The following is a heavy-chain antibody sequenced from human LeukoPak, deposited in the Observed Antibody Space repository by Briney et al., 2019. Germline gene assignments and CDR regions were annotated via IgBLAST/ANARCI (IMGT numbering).Heavy chain of an antibody. D-gene: IGHD2-8*01. V-gene: IGHV3-74*03. Sequence: PGGSLRLSCAASGFTFSSHWMHWVRQAPGKGLVWVSRINGDGSNTTYADSVKGRFTISRDNAKNTLYLQMNSLTAEDTAVYHCARSKSLYSTDAFDIWGQGTMVTVSS. CDR3: ARSKSLYSTDAFDI. CDR1: GFTFSSHW. J-gene: IGHJ3*02. CDR2: INGDGSNT.